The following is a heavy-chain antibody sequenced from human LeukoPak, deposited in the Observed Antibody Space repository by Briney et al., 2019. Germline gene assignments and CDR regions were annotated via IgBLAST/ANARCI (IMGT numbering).Heavy chain of an antibody. D-gene: IGHD5-18*01. CDR3: ARIVPYNYGYVDR. J-gene: IGHJ4*02. Sequence: SETLSLTCTVSGTSISSGAYSWSWVRQPPGKGLEWIGYIYYSGSTNYNPSLRSRVTISVDTSKNQLSLKLSSVTAADAAVYYCARIVPYNYGYVDRWGQGTLVTVSS. CDR2: IYYSGST. V-gene: IGHV4-61*08. CDR1: GTSISSGAYS.